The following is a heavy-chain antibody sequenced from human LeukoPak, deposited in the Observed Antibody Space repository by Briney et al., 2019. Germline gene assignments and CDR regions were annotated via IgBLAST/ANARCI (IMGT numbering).Heavy chain of an antibody. CDR1: GFSFSSVS. CDR3: ARMEGYSSSWYDDY. J-gene: IGHJ4*02. Sequence: PAGSLTLACAASGFSFSSVSFNWVRQPHGKGLGWVSSIITRSSYIHTEDSVKGRFTISRDNAKNSLHLQMNSLRAQVTAVYYSARMEGYSSSWYDDYWGQRTLVTVSS. CDR2: IITRSSYI. V-gene: IGHV3-21*01. D-gene: IGHD6-13*01.